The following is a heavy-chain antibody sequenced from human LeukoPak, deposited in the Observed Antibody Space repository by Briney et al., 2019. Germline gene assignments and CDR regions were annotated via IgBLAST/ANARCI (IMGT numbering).Heavy chain of an antibody. D-gene: IGHD5-24*01. Sequence: GGSLRLSCAASGFTFNIYAMSWVRQAPGKGLEWVSAISGSGGSTYYADSVKGRFTISRDNAKNSLYLQMNSLRPEDTAFYYCAKGYRTGRWLPLGYWGQGTLVTVSS. CDR3: AKGYRTGRWLPLGY. J-gene: IGHJ4*02. V-gene: IGHV3-23*01. CDR2: ISGSGGST. CDR1: GFTFNIYA.